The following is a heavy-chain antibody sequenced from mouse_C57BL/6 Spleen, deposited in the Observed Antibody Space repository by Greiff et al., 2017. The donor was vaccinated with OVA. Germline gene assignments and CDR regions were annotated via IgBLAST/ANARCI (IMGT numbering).Heavy chain of an antibody. CDR2: IDPANGNT. CDR3: AHDYDWYFDV. Sequence: EVKLVESVAELVRPGASVKLSCTASGFNIKNTYMPWVKQRPEQGLEWIGRIDPANGNTKYAPKFQGKATITADTSSNTAYLQLSSLTSEDTAIYYCAHDYDWYFDVWGTGTTVTVSS. J-gene: IGHJ1*03. CDR1: GFNIKNTY. D-gene: IGHD2-4*01. V-gene: IGHV14-3*01.